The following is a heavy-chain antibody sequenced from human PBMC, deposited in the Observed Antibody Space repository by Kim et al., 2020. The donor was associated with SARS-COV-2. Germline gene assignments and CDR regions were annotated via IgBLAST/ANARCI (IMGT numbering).Heavy chain of an antibody. D-gene: IGHD6-19*01. CDR3: ARQTGEQWLVQVYWYFDL. V-gene: IGHV4-39*01. CDR1: GGSISSSSYY. J-gene: IGHJ2*01. Sequence: SETLSLTCTVSGGSISSSSYYWGWIRQPPGKGLEWIGSIYYSGSTYYNPSLKSRVTISVDTSKNQFSLKLSSVTAADTAVYYCARQTGEQWLVQVYWYFDLWGRGTLVTVSS. CDR2: IYYSGST.